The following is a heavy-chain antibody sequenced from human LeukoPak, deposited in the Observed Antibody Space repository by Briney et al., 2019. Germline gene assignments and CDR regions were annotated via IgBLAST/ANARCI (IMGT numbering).Heavy chain of an antibody. Sequence: GGSLRLSCAASGFTVITNDMTWVRQAPGKGLEWVSVLYSDGNTKYADSVQGRFTISRDNSKNTLYLEMNSLRPDDTAVYDCARGVEPLAANTLAYWGQGTLVTVSS. D-gene: IGHD3-16*01. CDR3: ARGVEPLAANTLAY. CDR2: LYSDGNT. J-gene: IGHJ4*02. V-gene: IGHV3-53*01. CDR1: GFTVITND.